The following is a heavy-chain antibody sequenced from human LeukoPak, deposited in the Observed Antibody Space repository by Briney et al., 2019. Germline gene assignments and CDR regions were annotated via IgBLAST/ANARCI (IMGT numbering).Heavy chain of an antibody. CDR1: GFTFADYT. CDR3: TRAYVGPTSVGYYGMDV. CDR2: IRSNAHGGAP. J-gene: IGHJ6*02. D-gene: IGHD1-26*01. V-gene: IGHV3-49*04. Sequence: PGGPLRLSCAASGFTFADYTLNWVRQAPGKGLEWVGFIRSNAHGGAPEYAASAKDRFIISRDDSKSTAYLQMNSLKTDDTAVFYCTRAYVGPTSVGYYGMDVWGQGTTVTVSS.